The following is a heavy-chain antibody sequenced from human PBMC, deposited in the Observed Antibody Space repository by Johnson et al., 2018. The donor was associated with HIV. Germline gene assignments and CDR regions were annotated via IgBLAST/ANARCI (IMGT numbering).Heavy chain of an antibody. V-gene: IGHV3-66*01. D-gene: IGHD1-26*01. CDR3: ARGGGSYDAGDAFDT. J-gene: IGHJ3*02. CDR2: IYSGGST. Sequence: VQLVESGGGLVQPGGSLRLSCVGSSNYKSWVRQAPGKGLEWVSVIYSGGSTYYADSVKGRFTISRDTSKNMLYLQMNSLRAEDTAVYYCARGGGSYDAGDAFDTWGQGTMVTVSS. CDR1: SNY.